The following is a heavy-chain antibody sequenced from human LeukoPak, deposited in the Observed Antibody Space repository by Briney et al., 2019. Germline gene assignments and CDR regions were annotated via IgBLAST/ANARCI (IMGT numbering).Heavy chain of an antibody. D-gene: IGHD2-15*01. V-gene: IGHV5-51*01. J-gene: IGHJ4*02. CDR2: IYAGGSDT. Sequence: GESLKISCKGSGYTFTDYWIAWVRQLPGKGLEWMGIIYAGGSDTRYSPSFQGQVTISVDKSISTAYLQWGSLKASDTAMYYCARRYCSTAKCRYTFHFDYWGQGTLVTVSS. CDR1: GYTFTDYW. CDR3: ARRYCSTAKCRYTFHFDY.